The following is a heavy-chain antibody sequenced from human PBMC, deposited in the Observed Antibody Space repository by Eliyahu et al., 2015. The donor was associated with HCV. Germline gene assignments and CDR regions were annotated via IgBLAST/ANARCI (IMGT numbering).Heavy chain of an antibody. CDR1: GFTFSDHY. CDR2: TRNKANSYTT. CDR3: ARVSHIEGQLVDYFDY. Sequence: EVQLVESGGGLVQPGGSLRLSCAASGFTFSDHYMDWVRQAPGKGLEWVGRTRNKANSYTTEYAASVKGRFTISRDDSKNSLYLQMNSLKTEDTAVYYCARVSHIEGQLVDYFDYWGQGTLVTVSS. D-gene: IGHD6-13*01. V-gene: IGHV3-72*01. J-gene: IGHJ4*02.